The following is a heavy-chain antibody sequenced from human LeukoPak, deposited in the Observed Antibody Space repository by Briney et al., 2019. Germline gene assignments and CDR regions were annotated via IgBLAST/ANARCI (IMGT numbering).Heavy chain of an antibody. Sequence: GGSLRISCAASGFTFSSYWMHWVRQAPGKGLVWVSRINSDGSSTNYADSVKGRFTISRDNAKNTLYLQMNSLTAEDTAVYYCARVAGGTYYPDYWGQGTLVTVSS. CDR2: INSDGSST. J-gene: IGHJ4*02. CDR1: GFTFSSYW. V-gene: IGHV3-74*01. CDR3: ARVAGGTYYPDY. D-gene: IGHD3-16*01.